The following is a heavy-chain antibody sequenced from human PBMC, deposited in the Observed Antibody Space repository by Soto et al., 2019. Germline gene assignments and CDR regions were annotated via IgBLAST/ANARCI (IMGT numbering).Heavy chain of an antibody. V-gene: IGHV1-69*13. D-gene: IGHD6-13*01. CDR2: IIPIFGTA. CDR1: GGTFSSYA. Sequence: ASVKVSCKASGGTFSSYAISWVRQAPGQGLEWMGGIIPIFGTANYAQKFQGRVTITADDSTSTAYMELSSLRSEDTAVYYCARDIAAAGTSGIDYWGQGTLVTVSS. J-gene: IGHJ4*02. CDR3: ARDIAAAGTSGIDY.